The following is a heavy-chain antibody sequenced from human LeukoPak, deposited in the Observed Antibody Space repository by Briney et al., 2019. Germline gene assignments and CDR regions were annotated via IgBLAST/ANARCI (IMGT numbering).Heavy chain of an antibody. Sequence: GGSLRLSCAASGFTFSSYVMHWVRQAPGKGLEWVAVISYDGGNKYYADSVKGRFTISRDNAKNSLYLQMNSLRAEDTAVYYCAKGYDFWSGYYVYQSPDYWGQGTLVTVSS. D-gene: IGHD3-3*01. CDR2: ISYDGGNK. J-gene: IGHJ4*02. CDR1: GFTFSSYV. CDR3: AKGYDFWSGYYVYQSPDY. V-gene: IGHV3-30*04.